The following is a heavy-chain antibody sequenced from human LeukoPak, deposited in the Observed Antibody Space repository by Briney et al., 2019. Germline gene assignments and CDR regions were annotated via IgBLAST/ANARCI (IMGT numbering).Heavy chain of an antibody. D-gene: IGHD3-16*02. CDR2: IKQDGSDK. V-gene: IGHV3-7*01. J-gene: IGHJ6*02. CDR1: GGSISSGDYY. Sequence: ETLSLTCTVSGGSISSGDYYWSWVRQAPGKGLEWVANIKQDGSDKFYADSMKGRFTISRDNAKNSVYLQMDSLRVEDTAVYYCTRDYRGKDVWGRGTTVTVSS. CDR3: TRDYRGKDV.